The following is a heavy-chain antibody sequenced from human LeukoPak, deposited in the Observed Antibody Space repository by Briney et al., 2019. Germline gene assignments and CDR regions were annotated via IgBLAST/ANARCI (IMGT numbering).Heavy chain of an antibody. CDR3: ARDLNQQLAPYYYYYYMDV. V-gene: IGHV3-48*04. Sequence: TGGSLRLSCAASGFTFSSYSMNWVRQAPGKGLEWVSYINSSSSTIYYADSVKGRFTISRDNAKNSLYLQMNSLRAEDTAVYYCARDLNQQLAPYYYYYYMDVWGKGTTVTVSS. CDR1: GFTFSSYS. CDR2: INSSSSTI. D-gene: IGHD6-13*01. J-gene: IGHJ6*03.